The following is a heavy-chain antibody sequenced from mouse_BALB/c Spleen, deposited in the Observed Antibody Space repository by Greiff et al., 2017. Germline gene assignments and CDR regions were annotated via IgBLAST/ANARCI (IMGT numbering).Heavy chain of an antibody. Sequence: VQLQQSGPELVKPGASVKISCKASGYAFSSSWMNWVKQRPGQGLEWIGRIYPGDGDTNYNGKFKGKATLTADKSSSTAYMQLSSLTSVDSAVYFCARGDGNFWWGQGTTLTVSS. CDR2: IYPGDGDT. V-gene: IGHV1-82*01. J-gene: IGHJ2*01. CDR3: ARGDGNFW. CDR1: GYAFSSSW. D-gene: IGHD2-1*01.